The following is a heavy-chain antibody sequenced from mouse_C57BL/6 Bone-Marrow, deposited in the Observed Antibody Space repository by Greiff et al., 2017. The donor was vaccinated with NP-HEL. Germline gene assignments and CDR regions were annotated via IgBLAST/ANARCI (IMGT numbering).Heavy chain of an antibody. Sequence: QVQLKQSGAELARPGASVKLSCKASGYTFTSYGISWVKQRTGQGLEWIGEIYPRSGNTYYNEKFKGKATLTADKSSSTAYMELRSLTSEDSAVYFCARGTGTLYYAMDYWGQGTSVTVSS. CDR2: IYPRSGNT. D-gene: IGHD4-1*01. J-gene: IGHJ4*01. V-gene: IGHV1-81*01. CDR1: GYTFTSYG. CDR3: ARGTGTLYYAMDY.